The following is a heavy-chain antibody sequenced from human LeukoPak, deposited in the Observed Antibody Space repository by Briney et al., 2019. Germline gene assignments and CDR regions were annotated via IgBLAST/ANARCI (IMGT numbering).Heavy chain of an antibody. V-gene: IGHV3-30*04. Sequence: GTSLRLSCAASGFTFISYAIHWVRQAPGKGLEWVAVISFHGTDSFYADSVKGRFTISRDNSKNTLYLQMNSLRAEDTAVYYCAKGPTTWGQGTLVTVSS. J-gene: IGHJ5*02. CDR2: ISFHGTDS. CDR1: GFTFISYA. CDR3: AKGPTT. D-gene: IGHD5-24*01.